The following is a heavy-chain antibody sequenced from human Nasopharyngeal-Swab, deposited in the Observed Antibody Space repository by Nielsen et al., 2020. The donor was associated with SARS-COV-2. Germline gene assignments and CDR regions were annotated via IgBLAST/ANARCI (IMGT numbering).Heavy chain of an antibody. J-gene: IGHJ3*02. CDR2: ISSSSSTI. Sequence: ETLSLTCAASGFTFSSYSMNWVRQAPGKGLEWVSYISSSSSTIYYADSVKGRFTISRDNAKNSLYLQMNSLRDEDTAVYYCARDDSGWNRGAFDIWGQGTMVTVSS. D-gene: IGHD6-19*01. CDR1: GFTFSSYS. CDR3: ARDDSGWNRGAFDI. V-gene: IGHV3-48*02.